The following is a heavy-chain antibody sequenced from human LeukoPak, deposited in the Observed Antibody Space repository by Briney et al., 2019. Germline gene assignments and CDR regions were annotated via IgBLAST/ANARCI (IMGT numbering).Heavy chain of an antibody. CDR3: AREPRQRRVGAFDI. CDR2: ISSSSSYI. Sequence: GGSLRLSCAASGFTFSSYSMNWVRQAPGKGLEWVSSISSSSSYIYYADSVKGRFTISRDNAKNSLYLQMNSLRAEDTAVYYWAREPRQRRVGAFDIWGQGTMVTVSS. D-gene: IGHD1-26*01. J-gene: IGHJ3*02. CDR1: GFTFSSYS. V-gene: IGHV3-21*01.